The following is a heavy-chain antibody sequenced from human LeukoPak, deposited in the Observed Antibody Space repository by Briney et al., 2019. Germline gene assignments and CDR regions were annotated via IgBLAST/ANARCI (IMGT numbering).Heavy chain of an antibody. CDR3: AKTFNWNYFDY. D-gene: IGHD1-1*01. Sequence: GGSLRLSCAASGFTFSNYGMSWVRQAPGKGLEGVSTISAGGDTYYANSVGGRFTISRGISKNTLYLQMNSLRAEDTAVYYCAKTFNWNYFDYWGQGTLVTVSS. V-gene: IGHV3-23*01. J-gene: IGHJ4*02. CDR2: ISAGGDT. CDR1: GFTFSNYG.